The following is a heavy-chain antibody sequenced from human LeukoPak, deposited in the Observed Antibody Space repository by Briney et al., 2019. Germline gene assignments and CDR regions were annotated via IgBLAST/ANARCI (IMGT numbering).Heavy chain of an antibody. V-gene: IGHV1-18*04. CDR1: GYTFTSYG. D-gene: IGHD6-19*01. J-gene: IGHJ4*02. CDR3: ARVVFPSDSRGWFDY. Sequence: ASVKVSCKASGYTFTSYGISWVRQAPGQGLERMGWISAYNGNTNYAQKLQGRVTMTTDTSTSTAYMELRSLRSDDTAVYYCARVVFPSDSRGWFDYWGQGTLVTVSS. CDR2: ISAYNGNT.